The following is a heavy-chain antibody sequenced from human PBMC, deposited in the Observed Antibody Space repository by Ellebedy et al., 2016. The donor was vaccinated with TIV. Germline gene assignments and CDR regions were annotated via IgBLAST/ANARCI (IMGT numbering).Heavy chain of an antibody. CDR2: IYSGTTT. V-gene: IGHV3-66*01. CDR3: ANSRGPYYPYRY. J-gene: IGHJ4*02. CDR1: DFTVSNNY. D-gene: IGHD3-16*01. Sequence: PGGSLRLSCVASDFTVSNNYMTWIRQTPGRGLEWVSMIYSGTTTAYADSVKGRFVISRDDYTNTLFLQMNSLTVDDSGVYYCANSRGPYYPYRYWGQGTHVTVAS.